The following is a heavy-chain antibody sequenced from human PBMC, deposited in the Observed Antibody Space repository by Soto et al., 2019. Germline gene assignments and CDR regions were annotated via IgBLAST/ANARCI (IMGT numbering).Heavy chain of an antibody. Sequence: SETLSLTCTVSNGSVSSGTYSWSWVRQPPGKGLEWIGYIYYSGTTYYTPSLKSRLTMSMDRANGHFSLNLTSVTAADTAVYFCARGHYYYGMDVWGQGIAVTVSS. J-gene: IGHJ6*02. V-gene: IGHV4-30-2*01. CDR1: NGSVSSGTYS. CDR2: IYYSGTT. CDR3: ARGHYYYGMDV.